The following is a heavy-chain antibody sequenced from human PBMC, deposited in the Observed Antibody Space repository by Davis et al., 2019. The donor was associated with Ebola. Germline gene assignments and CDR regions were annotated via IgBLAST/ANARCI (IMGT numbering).Heavy chain of an antibody. Sequence: KVSCKGSGYSFSTYWIGWVRQMPGKGLEWMGIIYPGDSDTRYSPSFQAQVTISVDKSITTAYLQWSSLEASDTAMYYCARHMSSISFRNYYYYYHMDVWGKGTTVTVSS. CDR1: GYSFSTYW. D-gene: IGHD2/OR15-2a*01. CDR3: ARHMSSISFRNYYYYYHMDV. J-gene: IGHJ6*03. CDR2: IYPGDSDT. V-gene: IGHV5-51*01.